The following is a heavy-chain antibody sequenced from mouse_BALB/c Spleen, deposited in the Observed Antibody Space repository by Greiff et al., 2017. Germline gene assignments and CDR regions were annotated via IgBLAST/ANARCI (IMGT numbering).Heavy chain of an antibody. V-gene: IGHV1-14*01. CDR1: GYTFTSYV. J-gene: IGHJ4*01. D-gene: IGHD3-1*01. CDR3: ARGARAIAMDY. Sequence: EVQLQQSGPELVKPGASVKMSCKASGYTFTSYVMHWVKQKPGQGLEWIGYINPYNDGTKYNEKFKGKATLTSDKSSSTAYMELSSLTSEDSAVYYCARGARAIAMDYWGQGTSVTVSS. CDR2: INPYNDGT.